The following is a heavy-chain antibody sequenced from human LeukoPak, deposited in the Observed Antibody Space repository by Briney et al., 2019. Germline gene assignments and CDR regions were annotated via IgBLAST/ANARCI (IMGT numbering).Heavy chain of an antibody. Sequence: SETLSLTCTVSGDPISSSSYCWDWIRQPPGKGLEWIGNIYNSANTHYNPSLKTRITMSVDTSKNQFSLKLNSVTAADTGIYYCARHSRSGYIGYENAFDIWGQGTMVTVSS. D-gene: IGHD5-12*01. CDR1: GDPISSSSYC. CDR2: IYNSANT. J-gene: IGHJ3*02. CDR3: ARHSRSGYIGYENAFDI. V-gene: IGHV4-39*01.